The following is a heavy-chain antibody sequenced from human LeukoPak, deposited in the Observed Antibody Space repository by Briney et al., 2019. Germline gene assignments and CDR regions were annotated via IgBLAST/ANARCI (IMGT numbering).Heavy chain of an antibody. CDR2: IKQDGSEK. CDR1: GFTFSTYW. D-gene: IGHD6-13*01. Sequence: PSGGSLRLSCEASGFTFSTYWMSWVRQAPGKGLEWVANIKQDGSEKYYVDSVKGRFTISRDNTENSLYLQMNSLRAEDTAMYYCARDSAGNDYWGQGTLVTVSS. CDR3: ARDSAGNDY. V-gene: IGHV3-7*01. J-gene: IGHJ4*02.